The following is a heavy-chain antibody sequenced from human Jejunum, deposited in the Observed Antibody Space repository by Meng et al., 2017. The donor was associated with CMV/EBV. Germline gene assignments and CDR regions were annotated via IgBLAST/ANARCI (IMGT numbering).Heavy chain of an antibody. CDR1: TFISHS. V-gene: IGHV3-48*04. J-gene: IGHJ4*02. CDR2: ISSSSSTI. Sequence: TFISHSMSWGRQTPGKGLGWVSYISSSSSTIYYADSVKGRFAISRDNAKNSLYLQMSSLRAEDTAVYYCATTGPSRRYSGSYYYDYLGQGTLVTVSS. D-gene: IGHD1-26*01. CDR3: ATTGPSRRYSGSYYYDY.